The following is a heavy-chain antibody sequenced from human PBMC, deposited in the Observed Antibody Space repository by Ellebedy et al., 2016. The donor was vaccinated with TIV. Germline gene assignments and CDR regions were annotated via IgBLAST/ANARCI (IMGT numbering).Heavy chain of an antibody. D-gene: IGHD1-26*01. CDR3: AKDGGSFSSDY. CDR1: GYTFTSYG. J-gene: IGHJ4*02. Sequence: ASVKVSCKASGYTFTSYGITWVRQAPGQGLEWMGWISGYNGNTNYAQKFQGRVTMTTDTSTSTAYMELGSLRSDDTAVYFCAKDGGSFSSDYWGQGTLVTVSS. V-gene: IGHV1-18*01. CDR2: ISGYNGNT.